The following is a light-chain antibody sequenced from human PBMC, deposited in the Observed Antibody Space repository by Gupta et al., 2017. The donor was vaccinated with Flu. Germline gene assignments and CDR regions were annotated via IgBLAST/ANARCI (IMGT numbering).Light chain of an antibody. CDR1: KLGDKY. J-gene: IGLJ2*01. CDR3: QAGDSSTDVV. V-gene: IGLV3-1*01. Sequence: SSELTQPPSVSVSPGKTASITCSGDKLGDKYACWYQQKPGQPPVLVIYQDSKRPSGIPARFSGSNSGNTATLTISGTQEREEADYYCQAGDSSTDVVFGGGTKLTVL. CDR2: QDS.